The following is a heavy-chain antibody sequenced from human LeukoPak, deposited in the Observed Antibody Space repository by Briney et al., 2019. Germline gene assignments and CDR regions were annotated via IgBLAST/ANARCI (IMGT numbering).Heavy chain of an antibody. CDR1: GGSFSGYY. CDR3: ARGLDYCSGGSCYFDY. CDR2: INHSGST. Sequence: PSETLSLTCAVDGGSFSGYYWSWIRQPPGKGLEWIGEINHSGSTNYNPSLKSRVTISVDTSKNQFSLKLSSVTAADTAVYYCARGLDYCSGGSCYFDYWGQGTLVTVSS. D-gene: IGHD2-15*01. J-gene: IGHJ4*02. V-gene: IGHV4-34*01.